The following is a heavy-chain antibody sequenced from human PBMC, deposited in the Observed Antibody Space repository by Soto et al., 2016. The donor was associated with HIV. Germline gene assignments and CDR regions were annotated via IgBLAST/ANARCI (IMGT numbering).Heavy chain of an antibody. V-gene: IGHV3-15*01. CDR1: GFTFNKAW. CDR2: SKSKTDGGTT. D-gene: IGHD3-22*01. CDR3: ATDRIPNYYDSSGYFSY. Sequence: EVQLVESGGGLVKPGGSLRLSCAVSGFTFNKAWMSWIRQVPGKGLEWLGRSKSKTDGGTTDYAAPVKDRFIISRDDSKNTLYLQMNSLKTEDTAVYYCATDRIPNYYDSSGYFSYWGQGTLVTVSS. J-gene: IGHJ4*02.